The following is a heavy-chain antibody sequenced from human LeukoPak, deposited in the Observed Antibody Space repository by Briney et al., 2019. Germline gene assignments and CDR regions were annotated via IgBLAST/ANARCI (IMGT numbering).Heavy chain of an antibody. CDR2: IYHSGST. J-gene: IGHJ5*02. V-gene: IGHV4-30-2*01. D-gene: IGHD1-26*01. CDR3: ARSYSGWFAP. CDR1: GGSISSGGYS. Sequence: PSETLSLTCAVSGGSISSGGYSWSWIRQPPGKGLEWIGYIYHSGSTYYNPSLKSRVTISVDRSKNQFSLKLSSVTAADTAVYYCARSYSGWFAPWGQGPRATVSS.